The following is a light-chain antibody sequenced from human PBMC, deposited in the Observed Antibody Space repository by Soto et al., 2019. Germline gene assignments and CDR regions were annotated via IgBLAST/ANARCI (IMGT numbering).Light chain of an antibody. Sequence: QSVLTQPPSVSGAPGQRVIISCTGSNSNNGAGYEVHWFQQLPGTAPKLLIYGNINRPSGVPDRFSGSKSGTSASLAITGLQPEDEADYYCQSYDSSLSVLYVFGTGTKVTVL. CDR2: GNI. V-gene: IGLV1-40*01. CDR1: NSNNGAGYE. CDR3: QSYDSSLSVLYV. J-gene: IGLJ1*01.